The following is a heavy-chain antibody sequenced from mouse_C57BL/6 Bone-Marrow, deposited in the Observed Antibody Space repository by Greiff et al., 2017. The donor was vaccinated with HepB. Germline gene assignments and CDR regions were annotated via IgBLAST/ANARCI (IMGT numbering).Heavy chain of an antibody. J-gene: IGHJ4*01. CDR2: ISSGGSYT. CDR3: ARPETAQATSDAMDY. CDR1: GFTFSSYG. V-gene: IGHV5-6*01. Sequence: EVMLVESGGDLVKPGGSLKLSCAASGFTFSSYGMSWVRQTPDKRLEWVATISSGGSYTYYPDSVKGRFTISRDNAKNTLYLQMSSLKSEDTAMYYCARPETAQATSDAMDYWGQGTSVTVSS. D-gene: IGHD3-2*02.